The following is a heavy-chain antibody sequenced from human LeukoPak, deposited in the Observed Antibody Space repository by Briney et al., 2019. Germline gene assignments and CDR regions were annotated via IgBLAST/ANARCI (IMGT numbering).Heavy chain of an antibody. Sequence: SETLSLTCTVSGGSISSDTYYWSWIRQHPGKGLEWIGYIYYSGSTKYNPSLKSRVTMSLDTSKKQFSLRLTSVTAADTAVYYCARGFDSKSTYFDYWGQGTLVTVSS. CDR1: GGSISSDTYY. CDR2: IYYSGST. CDR3: ARGFDSKSTYFDY. J-gene: IGHJ4*02. V-gene: IGHV4-61*01. D-gene: IGHD5-12*01.